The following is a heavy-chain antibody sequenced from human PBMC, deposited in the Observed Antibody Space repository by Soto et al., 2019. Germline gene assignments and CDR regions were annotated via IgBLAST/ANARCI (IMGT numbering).Heavy chain of an antibody. Sequence: QVQLVESGGGLVKPGGSLRLSCAASGFTFSGYYMSWIRQAPGKGLECISYISSSGDRTKYADSVKGRFTISRDNAKKSLYLQMNSLRAEDTAVYYCVRETADYFDYWGQGTLVTVSS. CDR3: VRETADYFDY. D-gene: IGHD1-1*01. J-gene: IGHJ4*02. V-gene: IGHV3-11*05. CDR2: ISSSGDRT. CDR1: GFTFSGYY.